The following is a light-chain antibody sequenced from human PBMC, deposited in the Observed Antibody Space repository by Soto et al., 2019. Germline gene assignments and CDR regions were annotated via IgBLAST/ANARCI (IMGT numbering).Light chain of an antibody. CDR3: QQSYSTPLT. V-gene: IGKV1-39*01. CDR2: AAS. CDR1: QSISNY. J-gene: IGKJ3*01. Sequence: DIQMTQSPSSLSASVGDRVTITCRASQSISNYLNWYQQKPGKAPKLLIYAASSLQGDVPSRFSGSGSGTDFTLTISSLQPDDFATYSCQQSYSTPLTFGPGTKVAIK.